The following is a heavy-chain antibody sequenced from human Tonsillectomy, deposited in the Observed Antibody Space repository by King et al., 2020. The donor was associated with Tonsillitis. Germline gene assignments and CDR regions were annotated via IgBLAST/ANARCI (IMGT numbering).Heavy chain of an antibody. CDR3: ASSVGDGWSGYFN. CDR1: GFTFSDHY. CDR2: TRNKANSYTT. D-gene: IGHD3-3*01. V-gene: IGHV3-72*01. J-gene: IGHJ4*02. Sequence: QLVQSGGGLVQPGGPLRLSCAASGFTFSDHYMDWVRQAPGKGLEWVGRTRNKANSYTTEYAASVKGRFTISRDDSKNSLYLQMNSLKTEDTAVYYCASSVGDGWSGYFNWGQGTLVTVSS.